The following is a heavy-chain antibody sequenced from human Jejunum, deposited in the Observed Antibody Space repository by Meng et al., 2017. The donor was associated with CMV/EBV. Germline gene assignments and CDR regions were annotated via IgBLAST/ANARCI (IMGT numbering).Heavy chain of an antibody. CDR2: IHPRGNT. CDR3: ARECYGDQERASDY. J-gene: IGHJ4*02. CDR1: GTSISNYC. V-gene: IGHV4-4*07. D-gene: IGHD4-17*01. Sequence: QVQLQESGPGLVKPSETLSLTFTVSGTSISNYCWSWIRQTAEKGLEWIGRIHPRGNTDDNPSLKGRAVMSLDTSKNQLSLKLRSVTAADTAMYYCARECYGDQERASDYWGQGTLVTVSS.